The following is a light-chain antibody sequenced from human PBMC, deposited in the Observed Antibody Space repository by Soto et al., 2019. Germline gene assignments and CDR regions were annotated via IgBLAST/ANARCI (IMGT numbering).Light chain of an antibody. Sequence: DIQMTQSPSSLSASVGDRVTITCRASQSISNYLNWYQQKPGKAPNLLIYDASNLQSGVPSRFSGSGSGTYFTLTISSLQPEDFATYYCQQSYSTLETFGQGTKVEIK. V-gene: IGKV1-39*01. CDR2: DAS. CDR3: QQSYSTLET. CDR1: QSISNY. J-gene: IGKJ1*01.